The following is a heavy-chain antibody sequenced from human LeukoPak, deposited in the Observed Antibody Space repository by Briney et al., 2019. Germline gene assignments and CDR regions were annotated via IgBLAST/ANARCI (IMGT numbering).Heavy chain of an antibody. Sequence: GGSLRLSCAASGFTFSSYSMNWVRQAPGKGLEWVANIKQDGSEKYYVDSVKGRFTISRDNAKNSLYLQMNSLRAEDTAVYYCARDFGRIAVALNWFDPWGQGTLVTVSS. D-gene: IGHD6-19*01. CDR3: ARDFGRIAVALNWFDP. V-gene: IGHV3-7*01. CDR2: IKQDGSEK. CDR1: GFTFSSYS. J-gene: IGHJ5*02.